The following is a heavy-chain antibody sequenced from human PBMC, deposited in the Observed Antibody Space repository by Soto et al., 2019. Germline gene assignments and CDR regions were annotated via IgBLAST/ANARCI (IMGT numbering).Heavy chain of an antibody. CDR2: INPNSGGT. J-gene: IGHJ6*02. CDR1: GYTFTGYY. Sequence: ASVKVSCKASGYTFTGYYMHWVRQAPGQGLEWMGWINPNSGGTNYAQKFQGRVTMTRDTSISTACMELSRLRSDDTAVYYCARAVVVPAAEYYYYGMDVWGQGTTVTVSS. CDR3: ARAVVVPAAEYYYYGMDV. D-gene: IGHD2-2*01. V-gene: IGHV1-2*02.